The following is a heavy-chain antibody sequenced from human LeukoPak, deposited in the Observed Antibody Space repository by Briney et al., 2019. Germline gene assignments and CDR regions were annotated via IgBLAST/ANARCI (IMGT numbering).Heavy chain of an antibody. D-gene: IGHD3-16*01. Sequence: PSETLSLTCAVYGGSFSGYYCSWIRQPPGKGLEWIGEISHTGSTNYNPSLKSRVTISVDTSKNQFSLKLSSVTAADTAVYYCARSEINDYIKYWGQGILVTVSS. V-gene: IGHV4-34*01. CDR3: ARSEINDYIKY. CDR1: GGSFSGYY. CDR2: ISHTGST. J-gene: IGHJ4*02.